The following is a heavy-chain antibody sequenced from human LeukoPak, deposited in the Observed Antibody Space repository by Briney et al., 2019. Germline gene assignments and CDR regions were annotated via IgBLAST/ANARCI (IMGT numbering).Heavy chain of an antibody. CDR1: GYIFTDYY. V-gene: IGHV1/OR15-1*04. D-gene: IGHD2-2*01. J-gene: IGHJ4*02. Sequence: ASVKVSCKASGYIFTDYYMHWVRQAPGQELGWMGRINPNSGGTNYAQKLQGRVTMTTDTSTSTAYMELRSLRSDDTAVYYCARDLQEDIVVVPAADSVSFDYWGQGTLVTVSS. CDR3: ARDLQEDIVVVPAADSVSFDY. CDR2: INPNSGGT.